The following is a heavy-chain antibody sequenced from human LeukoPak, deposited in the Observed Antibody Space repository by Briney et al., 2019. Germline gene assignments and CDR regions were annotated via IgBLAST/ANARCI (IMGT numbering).Heavy chain of an antibody. J-gene: IGHJ4*02. D-gene: IGHD6-19*01. V-gene: IGHV3-23*01. CDR3: AKGRSGWYDGLDY. Sequence: GVPLRLSCTASVYPFSTYDMTGVRGSRGKGLVGVRGISHGGASAWYADSVKGRFTISRDNSKSTLFLQMNSLRAEDTAIYYCAKGRSGWYDGLDYWGQGILVTVSS. CDR1: VYPFSTYD. CDR2: ISHGGASA.